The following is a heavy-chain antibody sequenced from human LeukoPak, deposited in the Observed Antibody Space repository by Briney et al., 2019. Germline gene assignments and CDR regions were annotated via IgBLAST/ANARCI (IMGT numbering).Heavy chain of an antibody. V-gene: IGHV1-24*01. CDR2: FDPEVGET. Sequence: ASVKVSCKVSGYTLTELSMHWVRQAPGKGLEWMGGFDPEVGETIYAQKFQGRVTMTEDTSTDTAYMELSSLRSEDTAVYYCATYDYVWGSNNRYFDYWGQGTLVTVFS. D-gene: IGHD3-16*01. J-gene: IGHJ4*02. CDR3: ATYDYVWGSNNRYFDY. CDR1: GYTLTELS.